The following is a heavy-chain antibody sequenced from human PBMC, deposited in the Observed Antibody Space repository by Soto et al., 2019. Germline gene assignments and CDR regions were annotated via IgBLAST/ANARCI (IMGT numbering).Heavy chain of an antibody. D-gene: IGHD2-21*02. V-gene: IGHV3-64D*08. CDR2: ISSNGGST. Sequence: GGSLRLSCSASGFTFSSYAMHWVRQAPGKGLEYVSAISSNGGSTYYADSVKGRFTISRDNSKNTLYLQMSSLRAEDTAVYYCVKTKIRGVGVVVTALFDYWGQGTLVTVSS. CDR1: GFTFSSYA. J-gene: IGHJ4*02. CDR3: VKTKIRGVGVVVTALFDY.